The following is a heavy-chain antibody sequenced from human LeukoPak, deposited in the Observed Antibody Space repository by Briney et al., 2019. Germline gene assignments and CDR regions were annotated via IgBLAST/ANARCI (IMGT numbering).Heavy chain of an antibody. CDR2: IYHSGSA. J-gene: IGHJ4*02. CDR3: ARRSYNSPFRY. V-gene: IGHV4-38-2*02. Sequence: PSETLSLTCTVSGYSISSGYYWGWIRQPPGKGLEWIGSIYHSGSAYYNPSLKSRVTISADTSKNQFSLQLSSVTAADTAVYYCARRSYNSPFRYWGQGTLVTVSS. CDR1: GYSISSGYY. D-gene: IGHD1-26*01.